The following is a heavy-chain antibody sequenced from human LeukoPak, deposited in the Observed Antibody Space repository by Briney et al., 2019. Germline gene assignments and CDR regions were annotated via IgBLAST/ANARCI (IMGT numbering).Heavy chain of an antibody. D-gene: IGHD1-1*01. Sequence: ASVKVSCKASGYTFTSYDINWVRQAPGKGLEWMGGFDPEDGETIYAQKFQGRVTMTEDTSTDTAYMELSRLRSDDTAVYYCARDPNGRHYYYYMDVWGKGTTVTVSS. V-gene: IGHV1-24*01. J-gene: IGHJ6*03. CDR2: FDPEDGET. CDR1: GYTFTSYD. CDR3: ARDPNGRHYYYYMDV.